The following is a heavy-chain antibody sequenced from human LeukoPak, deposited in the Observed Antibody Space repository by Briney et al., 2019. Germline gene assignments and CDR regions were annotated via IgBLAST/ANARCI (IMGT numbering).Heavy chain of an antibody. J-gene: IGHJ4*02. D-gene: IGHD2-15*01. CDR1: GFTFRSYA. Sequence: PGGSLRLSCAASGFTFRSYAMSWVRQAPGKGLEWVSANSGSGGSTYYADSVKGRFTISRDNSKNTLYLRMNSLRAEDTAIYYCAKGGSLFTDWGLGTLVTVSS. CDR3: AKGGSLFTD. V-gene: IGHV3-23*01. CDR2: NSGSGGST.